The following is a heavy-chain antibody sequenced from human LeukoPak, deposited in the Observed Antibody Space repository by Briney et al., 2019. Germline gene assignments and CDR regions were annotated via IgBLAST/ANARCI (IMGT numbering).Heavy chain of an antibody. Sequence: SETLSLTCTVSGGSISSSSYYWGWIRQPPGKGLEWIGSIYYSGSTYYNPSLKGRVTISVDTSKNQFSLKLSSVTAADTAVYYCARRRNYYDSSGYYDPAEHAFDIWGQGTMVTVSS. CDR2: IYYSGST. D-gene: IGHD3-22*01. V-gene: IGHV4-39*01. CDR1: GGSISSSSYY. CDR3: ARRRNYYDSSGYYDPAEHAFDI. J-gene: IGHJ3*02.